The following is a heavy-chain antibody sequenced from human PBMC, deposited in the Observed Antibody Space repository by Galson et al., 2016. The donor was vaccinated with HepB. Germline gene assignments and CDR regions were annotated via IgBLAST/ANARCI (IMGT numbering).Heavy chain of an antibody. V-gene: IGHV1-69*02. Sequence: QSGAEVKKPGESLKISCKASGGTFSPYSFSWVRQAPGQGLEWMGRLVPPLNLTNYAQKFQGRVTITADKSTTAAFMDLNSLRSHDTAVYYCVIDYGHYSGRYWGQGTLVTVSS. J-gene: IGHJ4*02. D-gene: IGHD4-17*01. CDR1: GGTFSPYS. CDR2: LVPPLNLT. CDR3: VIDYGHYSGRY.